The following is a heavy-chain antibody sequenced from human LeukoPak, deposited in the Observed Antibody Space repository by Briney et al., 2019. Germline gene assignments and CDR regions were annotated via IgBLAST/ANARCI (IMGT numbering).Heavy chain of an antibody. V-gene: IGHV1-2*04. D-gene: IGHD6-19*01. CDR2: INPNSGGT. Sequence: ASVKVSCKASGYTFTGYYMHWVRQAPGQGLEWMGWINPNSGGTNYAQKFQGWVTMTRDTSISTAYMELSRLRSDDTAVYYCARDYGSGRLFYFDYWGQGTLVTVSS. CDR1: GYTFTGYY. J-gene: IGHJ4*02. CDR3: ARDYGSGRLFYFDY.